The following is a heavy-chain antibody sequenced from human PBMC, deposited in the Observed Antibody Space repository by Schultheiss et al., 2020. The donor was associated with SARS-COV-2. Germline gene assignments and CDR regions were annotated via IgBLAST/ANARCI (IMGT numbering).Heavy chain of an antibody. CDR2: INHSGST. Sequence: SETLSLTCAVYGGSFSGYYWSWIRQPPGKGLEWIGEINHSGSTNYNPSLKSRVTISVDTSKNQFSLKLSSVTAADTAVYYCARAGYSSSSRKYYFDYWGQGTLVTVCS. V-gene: IGHV4-34*01. J-gene: IGHJ4*02. CDR3: ARAGYSSSSRKYYFDY. CDR1: GGSFSGYY. D-gene: IGHD6-6*01.